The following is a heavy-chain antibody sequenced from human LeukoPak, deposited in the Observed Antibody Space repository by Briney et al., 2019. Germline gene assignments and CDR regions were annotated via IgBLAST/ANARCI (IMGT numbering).Heavy chain of an antibody. CDR1: GFTFSSYT. Sequence: GGSLRLSCAASGFTFSSYTMNWVRQAPGKGLEWLSYISGGSSPIYYADSVKGRFTITRDDAKNSIYLQMNSLRDEDAAVYYCARDRDYAFDYWGQGALVTVSS. V-gene: IGHV3-48*02. CDR3: ARDRDYAFDY. D-gene: IGHD4-17*01. CDR2: ISGGSSPI. J-gene: IGHJ4*02.